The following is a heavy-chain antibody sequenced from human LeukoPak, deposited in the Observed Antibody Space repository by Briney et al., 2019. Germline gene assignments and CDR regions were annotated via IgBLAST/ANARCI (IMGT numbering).Heavy chain of an antibody. Sequence: HAGGSLRLSCAASGFTFSSYGMSCVRQAPGKGLEWVSAISGSGGSTYYADSVKGWFTISRDNAKSSLYLQMNSLRAEDTAVYYCAILPYVLLWFGELLSSPTYYMDVWGKGTTVTVSS. J-gene: IGHJ6*03. CDR2: ISGSGGST. CDR1: GFTFSSYG. V-gene: IGHV3-23*01. CDR3: AILPYVLLWFGELLSSPTYYMDV. D-gene: IGHD3-10*01.